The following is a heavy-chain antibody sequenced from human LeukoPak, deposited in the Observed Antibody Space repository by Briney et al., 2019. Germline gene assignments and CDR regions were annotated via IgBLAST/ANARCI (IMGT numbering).Heavy chain of an antibody. J-gene: IGHJ5*02. CDR3: ARHSASYYDFWSGSNWFDP. D-gene: IGHD3-3*01. CDR2: IYPGDSDT. V-gene: IGHV5-51*01. CDR1: GYSFTSNW. Sequence: GESLKISCKGSGYSFTSNWIGWVRQMAGKGLEWMGIIYPGDSDTRYSPSFQGQVTISADKSISTAYLQWSSLKASDTAMYYCARHSASYYDFWSGSNWFDPWGQGTLVTVSS.